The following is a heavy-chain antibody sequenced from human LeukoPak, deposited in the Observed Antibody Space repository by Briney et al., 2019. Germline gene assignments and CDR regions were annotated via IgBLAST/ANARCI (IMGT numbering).Heavy chain of an antibody. CDR3: ARADSRSGMMYYFDY. D-gene: IGHD3-16*01. V-gene: IGHV1-69*05. J-gene: IGHJ4*02. CDR1: GYTFTSYG. CDR2: IIPIFGTA. Sequence: SVKVSCKASGYTFTSYGISWVRQAPGQGLEWMGGIIPIFGTANYAQKFQGRVTITTDESTSTAYMELSSLRSEDTAVYYCARADSRSGMMYYFDYWGQGTLVTVSS.